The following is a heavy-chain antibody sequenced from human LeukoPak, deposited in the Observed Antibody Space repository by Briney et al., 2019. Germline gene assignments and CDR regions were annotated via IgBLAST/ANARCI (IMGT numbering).Heavy chain of an antibody. D-gene: IGHD6-13*01. CDR1: GGTFSSYA. CDR2: IIPILGIA. Sequence: ASVKVSCKASGGTFSSYAISWVRQAPGQGLEWMGRIIPILGIANYAQKFQGRVTITADKSTSTAYMELSSLRSEDTAVYYCAEGQAAAGTPAQYYYYYYGMDVWGQGTTVTVSS. J-gene: IGHJ6*02. CDR3: AEGQAAAGTPAQYYYYYYGMDV. V-gene: IGHV1-69*04.